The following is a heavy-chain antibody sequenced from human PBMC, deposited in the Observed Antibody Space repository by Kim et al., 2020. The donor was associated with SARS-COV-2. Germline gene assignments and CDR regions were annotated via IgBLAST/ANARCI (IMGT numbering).Heavy chain of an antibody. D-gene: IGHD3-10*01. CDR3: AKDRLYGSGSYFRVAYYFDY. J-gene: IGHJ4*02. CDR1: GFTFSSYA. CDR2: ISGSGGST. Sequence: GGSLRLSCAASGFTFSSYAMSWVRQAPGKGLEWVSAISGSGGSTYYADSVKGRFTISRDNSKNTLYLQMNSLRAEDTAVYYCAKDRLYGSGSYFRVAYYFDYWGQGTLVTVSS. V-gene: IGHV3-23*01.